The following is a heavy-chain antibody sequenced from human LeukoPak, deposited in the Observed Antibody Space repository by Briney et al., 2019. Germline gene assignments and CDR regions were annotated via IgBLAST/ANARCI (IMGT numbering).Heavy chain of an antibody. CDR2: INNDDSST. V-gene: IGHV3-74*01. D-gene: IGHD6-19*01. CDR1: GFTFSNYW. Sequence: PGGSLRLSCTASGFTFSNYWMHWVRQAPGKGLVWVSHINNDDSSTSYPDSVKGRFTISRDNSKNSLYLQMNSLRAEDMASYYCAKDDSSGWSEGVFDIWGQGTMVTVSS. J-gene: IGHJ3*02. CDR3: AKDDSSGWSEGVFDI.